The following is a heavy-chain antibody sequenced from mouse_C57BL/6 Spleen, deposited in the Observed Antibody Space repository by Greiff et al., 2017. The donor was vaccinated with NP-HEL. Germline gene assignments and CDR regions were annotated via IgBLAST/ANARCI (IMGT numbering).Heavy chain of an antibody. V-gene: IGHV1-72*01. D-gene: IGHD2-1*01. Sequence: VKLQQPGAELVKPGASVKLSCKASGYTFTSYWMHWVKQRPGRGLEWIGRIDPNGGGTKYNEKFKSKATLTVDKPSSTAYMQLISLTSDDSAVYYCATYGNYIYWGQGTTLTVSS. J-gene: IGHJ2*01. CDR3: ATYGNYIY. CDR1: GYTFTSYW. CDR2: IDPNGGGT.